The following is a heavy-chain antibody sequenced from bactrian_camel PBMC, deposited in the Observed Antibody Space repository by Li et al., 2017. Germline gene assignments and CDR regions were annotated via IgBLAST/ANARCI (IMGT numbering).Heavy chain of an antibody. CDR3: AAGCTQDLRAKDFGY. CDR1: GDTYRTIMC. CDR2: IYTGGNPT. J-gene: IGHJ6*01. V-gene: IGHV3S54*01. Sequence: QVQLVESGGETVQAGGSLSLSCAASGDTYRTIMCMAWFRQAPGKERELVASIYTGGNPTHYADPVKGRFTISQDHAKNTLYLQMNSLKPEDSAMYYCAAGCTQDLRAKDFGYWDQGTQVTVS. D-gene: IGHD3*01.